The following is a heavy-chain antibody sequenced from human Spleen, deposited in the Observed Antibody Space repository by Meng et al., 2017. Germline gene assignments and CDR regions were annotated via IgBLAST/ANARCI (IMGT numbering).Heavy chain of an antibody. CDR3: ARDDSSGYSFDN. CDR2: IYDSETT. CDR1: GGSIRNDY. V-gene: IGHV4-59*13. J-gene: IGHJ4*02. D-gene: IGHD3-22*01. Sequence: QVQLQESGPGLVKPSETLSLTCTVSGGSIRNDYWSWIRQSPGKGLEWIAYIYDSETTNYSPSLESRVTISIDTSKNQFSLKMTSVTAADTAVYYCARDDSSGYSFDNWGQGTLVTVSS.